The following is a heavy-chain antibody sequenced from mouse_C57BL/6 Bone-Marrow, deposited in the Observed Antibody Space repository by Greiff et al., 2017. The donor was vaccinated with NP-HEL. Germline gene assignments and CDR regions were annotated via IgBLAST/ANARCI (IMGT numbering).Heavy chain of an antibody. CDR3: AREGLLTFAY. Sequence: QVQLQQPGAELVMPGASVKLSCKASGYTFTSYWMHWVKQRPGQGLEWIGEIDPSDSYTNYNQKFKGKSTLTVDKSSSTAYMQLSSLTSEDAAVYCCAREGLLTFAYWGRGTLVTVSA. D-gene: IGHD2-3*01. V-gene: IGHV1-69*01. CDR2: IDPSDSYT. CDR1: GYTFTSYW. J-gene: IGHJ3*01.